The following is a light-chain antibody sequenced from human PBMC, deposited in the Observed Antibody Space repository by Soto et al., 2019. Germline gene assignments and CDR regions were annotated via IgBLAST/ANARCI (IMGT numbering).Light chain of an antibody. CDR1: QCFXSN. V-gene: IGKV3-15*01. CDR3: QQYNNWPTWT. Sequence: IALTQSPGTLSVSPGERATLSCRASQCFXSNFAWYKWKPGQAPRLLIXGESTRATGIPARFSGSGSGTEFTLTISSLQSEDFAVYYCQQYNNWPTWTFGQGTKVDIK. CDR2: GES. J-gene: IGKJ1*01.